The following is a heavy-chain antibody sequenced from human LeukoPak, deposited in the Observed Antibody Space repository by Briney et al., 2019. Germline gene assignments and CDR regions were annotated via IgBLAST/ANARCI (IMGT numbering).Heavy chain of an antibody. Sequence: SETQSLTCTVAGGSISSYYWSWIRQPAGKGLEWIGRIYTSGSTNYNPSLKSRVTMSVDTSKNQFSLKLSSVTAADTAVYYCARDRLRCSSTSCSYYFDYWGQGTLVTVSS. CDR1: GGSISSYY. CDR2: IYTSGST. CDR3: ARDRLRCSSTSCSYYFDY. D-gene: IGHD2-2*01. V-gene: IGHV4-4*07. J-gene: IGHJ4*02.